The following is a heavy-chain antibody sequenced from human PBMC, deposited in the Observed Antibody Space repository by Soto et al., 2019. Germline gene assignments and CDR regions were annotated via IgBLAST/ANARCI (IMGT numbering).Heavy chain of an antibody. CDR1: GGSISSHY. J-gene: IGHJ5*02. CDR2: IYYSGST. V-gene: IGHV4-59*08. D-gene: IGHD2-2*01. CDR3: ARGYCSSTSCYRNWFDP. Sequence: PSETLSLTCTVSGGSISSHYWSWIRQPPGKGLEWIGYIYYSGSTNYNPSLKSRVTISVDTSKNQFSLKLSSVTAADTAVYYCARGYCSSTSCYRNWFDPWGQGTLVTVSS.